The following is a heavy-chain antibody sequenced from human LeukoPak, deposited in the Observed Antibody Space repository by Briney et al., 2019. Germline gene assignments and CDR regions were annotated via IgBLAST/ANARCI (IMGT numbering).Heavy chain of an antibody. CDR1: GFAFSSYG. D-gene: IGHD2-15*01. CDR3: AKSGCGGRCRPDH. CDR2: ITGSGGDT. V-gene: IGHV3-23*01. Sequence: GGSLRLSCAASGFAFSSYGMSWVRQAPGKGLERVSGITGSGGDTYHADSVKGRFTISRDNSKNTLYMQMNSLRAEDTAVYYCAKSGCGGRCRPDHWGQGTLVTVSS. J-gene: IGHJ4*02.